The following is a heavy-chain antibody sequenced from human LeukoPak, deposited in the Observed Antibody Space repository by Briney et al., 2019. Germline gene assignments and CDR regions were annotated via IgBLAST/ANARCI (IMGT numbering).Heavy chain of an antibody. V-gene: IGHV3-48*04. CDR3: ARDPWGYWYFDL. CDR2: ISRSGSTI. J-gene: IGHJ2*01. Sequence: GGSLRLSCAASGFTFRSYWMNWVRQAPGKGLEWVSYISRSGSTIYYAESVKGRFTISRDNAKNSLYLQMNSLRAEDTAVYYCARDPWGYWYFDLWGRGTLVTVPS. D-gene: IGHD7-27*01. CDR1: GFTFRSYW.